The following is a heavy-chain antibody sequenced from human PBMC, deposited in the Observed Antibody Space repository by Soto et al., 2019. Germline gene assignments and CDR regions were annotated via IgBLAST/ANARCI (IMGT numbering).Heavy chain of an antibody. CDR2: ICRRESDT. CDR1: GYTFSNYW. Sequence: PGESLKLSCQASGYTFSNYWIDWVRHMPGRGLECMCVICRRESDTRYNASFEGKVTISSDRSMDTAYLQWTSLKASDTAIYFCARLGSLLQTLDSWGQGTPVTVSS. D-gene: IGHD4-4*01. V-gene: IGHV5-51*03. CDR3: ARLGSLLQTLDS. J-gene: IGHJ5*01.